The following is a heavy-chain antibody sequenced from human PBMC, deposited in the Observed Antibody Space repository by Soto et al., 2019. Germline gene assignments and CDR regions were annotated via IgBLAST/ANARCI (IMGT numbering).Heavy chain of an antibody. D-gene: IGHD1-1*01. CDR2: ISERGDTT. V-gene: IGHV3-23*01. CDR1: GFSISSNA. J-gene: IGHJ4*02. CDR3: AKDKPGTTSFDY. Sequence: GSLRLSCAASGFSISSNAMYWVRQAPGKGLEWVSGISERGDTTHYADSVKGRFTISRDTSKNTLYLQLNTLRADDTAVYYCAKDKPGTTSFDYWGQGTLVTVSS.